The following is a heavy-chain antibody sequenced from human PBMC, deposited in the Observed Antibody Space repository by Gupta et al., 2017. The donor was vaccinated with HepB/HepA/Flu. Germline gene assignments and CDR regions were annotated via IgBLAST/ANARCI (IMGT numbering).Heavy chain of an antibody. D-gene: IGHD6-19*01. V-gene: IGHV3-23*01. Sequence: EVQLLESGGGLLQPGGSLRPSCAASGFTFSSFDMNWVRQAPGKGLGWVSGINRDAGKTHYADFVKGRFTISRDNSRNTLSLQMTSLRVEDTAVYYCAKALASGRMFYFDSWGQGTLVTVS. J-gene: IGHJ4*02. CDR3: AKALASGRMFYFDS. CDR1: GFTFSSFD. CDR2: INRDAGKT.